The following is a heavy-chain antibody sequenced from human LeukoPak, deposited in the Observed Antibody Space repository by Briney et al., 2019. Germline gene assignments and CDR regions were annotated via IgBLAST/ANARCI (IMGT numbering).Heavy chain of an antibody. D-gene: IGHD3-9*01. CDR2: IYYSGST. Sequence: SETLSLTCTVSGGSISSYYWSWIRQPPGKGLEWVGYIYYSGSTNYNPSLKSRVTISVATSKHQFSLKLSSVTAADTAVYSCERMAYYDILTVDYWGQGTLVTVSS. J-gene: IGHJ4*02. CDR3: ERMAYYDILTVDY. CDR1: GGSISSYY. V-gene: IGHV4-59*08.